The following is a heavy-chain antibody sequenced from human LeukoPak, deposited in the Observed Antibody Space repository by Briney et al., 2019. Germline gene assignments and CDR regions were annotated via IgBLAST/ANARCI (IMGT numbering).Heavy chain of an antibody. Sequence: GASVKVSCKVSGYTLTELSMHWVRQAPGKGLEWMGGFDPEDGETIYAQKFQGRATMTEDTSTDTAYMELSSLRSEDTAVYYCATKSQDYRTNYYFDYWGQGTLVTVSS. D-gene: IGHD4-11*01. CDR3: ATKSQDYRTNYYFDY. V-gene: IGHV1-24*01. CDR1: GYTLTELS. J-gene: IGHJ4*02. CDR2: FDPEDGET.